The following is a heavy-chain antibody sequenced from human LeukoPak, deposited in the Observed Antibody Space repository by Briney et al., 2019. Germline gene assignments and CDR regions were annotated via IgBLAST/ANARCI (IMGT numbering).Heavy chain of an antibody. J-gene: IGHJ4*02. V-gene: IGHV5-51*01. Sequence: GESLKISCKGSGYSFTSYWIGWVRPMPGKGLEWMGIIYPGDSDTRYSPSFQGQVTISADKSISTAYLPWSSLKAPDTAMYYCARQSHYYYGSGSYYNPFDYWGQGTLVTVSS. D-gene: IGHD3-10*01. CDR2: IYPGDSDT. CDR3: ARQSHYYYGSGSYYNPFDY. CDR1: GYSFTSYW.